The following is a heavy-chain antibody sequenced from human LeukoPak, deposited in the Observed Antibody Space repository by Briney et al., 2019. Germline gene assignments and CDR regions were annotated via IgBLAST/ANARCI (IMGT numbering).Heavy chain of an antibody. Sequence: GGSLRLSCAASGFNFNTYTMNWVRQAPGKGLEWVSSISSDSSYIYYADAVHGRFTVSRDNAKYSLYLQMNSLRAEDTAVYYCVRGSYGAYDYWGQGSLVTVSS. J-gene: IGHJ4*02. V-gene: IGHV3-21*01. CDR3: VRGSYGAYDY. CDR1: GFNFNTYT. D-gene: IGHD4-17*01. CDR2: ISSDSSYI.